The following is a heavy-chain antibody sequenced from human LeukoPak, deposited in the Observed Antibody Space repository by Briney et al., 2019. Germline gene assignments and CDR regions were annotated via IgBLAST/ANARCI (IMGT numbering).Heavy chain of an antibody. V-gene: IGHV1-2*02. J-gene: IGHJ3*02. CDR2: INPNSRGT. CDR3: ARRTREYSHDAFDI. CDR1: GYTFTDYY. D-gene: IGHD5-18*01. Sequence: VASVEVSCKASGYTFTDYYMHWVRQAPGQGLEWMGWINPNSRGTDSAQKFQGRFSMTRDTSISTAYMELSRLRSDDTAVYYCARRTREYSHDAFDIWSQGTMVTVSS.